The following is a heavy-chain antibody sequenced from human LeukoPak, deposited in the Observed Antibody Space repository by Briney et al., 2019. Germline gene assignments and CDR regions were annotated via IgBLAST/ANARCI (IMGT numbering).Heavy chain of an antibody. CDR3: ARELPREVTLDY. J-gene: IGHJ4*01. CDR2: MNTDGSST. Sequence: GGSLRLSRAVSGFTFISYGMQWVRQAPGKGLAWVSRMNTDGSSTTYADSVKGRFTISRDNAKNTLYLEMNSLRAEDTAVYYCARELPREVTLDYWGQGTLVTVSS. CDR1: GFTFISYG. V-gene: IGHV3-74*01. D-gene: IGHD2-21*02.